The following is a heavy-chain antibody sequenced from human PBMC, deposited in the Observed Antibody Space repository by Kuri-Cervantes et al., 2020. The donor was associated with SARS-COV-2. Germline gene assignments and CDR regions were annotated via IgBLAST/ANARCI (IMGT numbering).Heavy chain of an antibody. V-gene: IGHV1-18*04. CDR3: ARGLLWTTVTTGVYYYYGMDV. J-gene: IGHJ6*02. CDR1: GYTFTRYG. D-gene: IGHD4-11*01. CDR2: ISAYNGNT. Sequence: ASVKVSCKASGYTFTRYGISWVRQAPGQGLEWMGWISAYNGNTNYAQKFQGRVTITRDTSASTAYMELSSLRSEDTAVYYCARGLLWTTVTTGVYYYYGMDVWGQGTTVTVSS.